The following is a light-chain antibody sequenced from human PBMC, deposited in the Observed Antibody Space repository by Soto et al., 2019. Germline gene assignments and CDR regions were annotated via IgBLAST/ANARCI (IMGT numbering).Light chain of an antibody. V-gene: IGLV1-44*01. CDR1: ACNIGGNP. Sequence: QSVLTQPPSVSGTPGQKVAISCPGGACNIGGNPVNWYQHLPGAAPKLLIYTNHQRPSGVPDRFSGSKSGTSASLAISGLRSEDEGNFYCAAWDDSLNGVVFGGGTQLTVL. J-gene: IGLJ7*01. CDR3: AAWDDSLNGVV. CDR2: TNH.